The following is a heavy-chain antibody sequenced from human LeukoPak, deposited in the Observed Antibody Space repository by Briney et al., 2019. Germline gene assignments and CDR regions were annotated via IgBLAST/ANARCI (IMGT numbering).Heavy chain of an antibody. V-gene: IGHV4-30-4*08. Sequence: SQTLSLTCTVSGGSISGTDYYWSWIRQPPGKGPGWIGYIHYSGSTYYNLSLKSRVSMSVDTSKNQFSLRLSSVTAADTAVYYCARDLRSVGFFSDSWGQGTLVTVSS. CDR1: GGSISGTDYY. D-gene: IGHD3-3*01. J-gene: IGHJ4*02. CDR3: ARDLRSVGFFSDS. CDR2: IHYSGST.